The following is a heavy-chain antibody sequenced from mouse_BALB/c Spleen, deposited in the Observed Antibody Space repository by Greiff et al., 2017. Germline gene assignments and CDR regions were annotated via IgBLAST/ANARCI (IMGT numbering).Heavy chain of an antibody. J-gene: IGHJ3*01. D-gene: IGHD2-14*01. CDR1: GFTLTSYG. Sequence: QVQLKESGPGLVQPSQSLSITCTVSGFTLTSYGVHWVRQSPGNGLEWLGVIWSGGSTDYNAAFISRLSISKDNSKCQVFFKMNSLQANDTAIYYCASFYRYEAWFAYWGQGTLVTVSA. CDR3: ASFYRYEAWFAY. V-gene: IGHV2-2*02. CDR2: IWSGGST.